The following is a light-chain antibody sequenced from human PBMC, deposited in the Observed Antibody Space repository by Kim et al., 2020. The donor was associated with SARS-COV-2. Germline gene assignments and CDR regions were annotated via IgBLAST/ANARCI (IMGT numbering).Light chain of an antibody. V-gene: IGLV1-44*01. Sequence: GQRVTISCSGSSSNSGSNVESWYQQLTATAARPVSYSEDQRPSGVPARFSGSKSGTSGALAISGLQSEDEADYYCAACDDRLNGWVFGGGTKLTVL. CDR3: AACDDRLNGWV. CDR1: SSNSGSNV. J-gene: IGLJ3*02. CDR2: SED.